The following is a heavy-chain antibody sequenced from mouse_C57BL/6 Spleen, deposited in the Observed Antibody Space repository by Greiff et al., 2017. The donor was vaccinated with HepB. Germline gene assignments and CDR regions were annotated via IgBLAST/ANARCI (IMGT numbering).Heavy chain of an antibody. CDR2: IYPGDGDT. D-gene: IGHD4-1*01. CDR1: GYAFSSYW. CDR3: ARDGANWDGGY. Sequence: LVESGAELVKPGASVKISCKASGYAFSSYWMNWVKQRPGKGLEWIGQIYPGDGDTNYNGKFKGKATLTADKSSSTAYMQLSSLTSEDSAVYFCARDGANWDGGYWGQGTTLTVSS. J-gene: IGHJ2*01. V-gene: IGHV1-80*01.